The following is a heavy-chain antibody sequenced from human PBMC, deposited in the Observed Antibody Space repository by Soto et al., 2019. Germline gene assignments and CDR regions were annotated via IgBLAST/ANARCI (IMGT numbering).Heavy chain of an antibody. Sequence: QMQLVESGGGVVQPGESLRLSCAASGFTFNYYPMHWVRQTPGKGLEWVAVISFDGSNKYYADSVTGRFTISRDNSKNMLYLQMNSLRAEDAAVYFCARLPGALVAVLYIYPLDGREAMSDVDVWGQWTTVSVSS. CDR1: GFTFNYYP. V-gene: IGHV3-30-3*01. D-gene: IGHD6-19*01. CDR3: ARLPGALVAVLYIYPLDGREAMSDVDV. CDR2: ISFDGSNK. J-gene: IGHJ6*02.